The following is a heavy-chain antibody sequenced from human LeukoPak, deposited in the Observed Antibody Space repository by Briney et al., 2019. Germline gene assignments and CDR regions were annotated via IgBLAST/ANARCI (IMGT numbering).Heavy chain of an antibody. CDR3: ARDVGTSGWHTFDY. D-gene: IGHD6-19*01. V-gene: IGHV6-1*01. J-gene: IGHJ4*02. Sequence: SQTLSLTCAISGDSVSSNNGAWNWIRQSPSRGLEWLGRTYYRPKWYDDYAESMKGRITISPDTSKNQFSLHVYAVTPEDTAVYYCARDVGTSGWHTFDYWGQGTLVTVSS. CDR1: GDSVSSNNGA. CDR2: TYYRPKWYD.